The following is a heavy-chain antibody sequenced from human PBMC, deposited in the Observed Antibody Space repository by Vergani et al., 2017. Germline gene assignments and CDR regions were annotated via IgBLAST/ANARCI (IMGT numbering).Heavy chain of an antibody. Sequence: EVQLLESGGGLVQPGGSLRLSCAASGFTFSSYWMSWVRQAPGKGLEWVANIKQDGSEKYYVDSVKGRFTISRDNAKNSLYLQMNSLRAEDTAVYYCARVRVVGAMWFDPWGQGTLVTVSS. CDR2: IKQDGSEK. CDR1: GFTFSSYW. V-gene: IGHV3-7*01. D-gene: IGHD1-26*01. CDR3: ARVRVVGAMWFDP. J-gene: IGHJ5*02.